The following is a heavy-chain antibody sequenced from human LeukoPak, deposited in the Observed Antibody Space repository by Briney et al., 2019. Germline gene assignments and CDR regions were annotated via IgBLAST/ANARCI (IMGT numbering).Heavy chain of an antibody. V-gene: IGHV3-74*01. CDR1: GFIFSDYY. D-gene: IGHD6-19*01. CDR2: INSDGSTT. CDR3: ARSGTSGWSPNY. Sequence: GGSLRLSCAASGFIFSDYYMSWIRQAPGKGLVWVSRINSDGSTTSYADSVKGRFTISRDNAKNTLYLQVNSLRAEDTAMYYCARSGTSGWSPNYWGQGTLVTVSS. J-gene: IGHJ4*02.